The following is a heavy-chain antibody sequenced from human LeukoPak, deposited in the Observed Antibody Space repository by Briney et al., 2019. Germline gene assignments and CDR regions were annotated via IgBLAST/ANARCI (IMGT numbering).Heavy chain of an antibody. V-gene: IGHV1-69*13. J-gene: IGHJ5*02. CDR2: IIPIFGTA. Sequence: SVKVSCKASGGTFISYAISWVRQAPGQGLEWMGGIIPIFGTANYAQKFQGRVTITADESTSTAYMELSSLRSEDTAVYYCARGSGSEGRDWFDPWGQGTLATVSS. D-gene: IGHD3-22*01. CDR3: ARGSGSEGRDWFDP. CDR1: GGTFISYA.